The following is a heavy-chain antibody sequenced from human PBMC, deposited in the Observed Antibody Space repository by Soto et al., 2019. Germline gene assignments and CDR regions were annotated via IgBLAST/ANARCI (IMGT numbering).Heavy chain of an antibody. J-gene: IGHJ4*02. V-gene: IGHV4-59*08. Sequence: SETLSLTCAVYGGSFSGYYWSWIRQPPGKGLEWIGYIYYSGSTNYNPSLKSRVTISVDTSKNQFSLKLSSVTAADTAVYYCARHRLQHYDYWGQGTLVTVSS. CDR2: IYYSGST. CDR1: GGSFSGYY. D-gene: IGHD2-15*01. CDR3: ARHRLQHYDY.